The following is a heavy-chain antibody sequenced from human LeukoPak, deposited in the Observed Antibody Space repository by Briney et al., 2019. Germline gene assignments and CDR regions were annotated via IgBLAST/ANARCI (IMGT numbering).Heavy chain of an antibody. CDR1: GFTFSGYA. V-gene: IGHV3-33*06. J-gene: IGHJ4*02. CDR3: AKAENYGSGSYPFDY. D-gene: IGHD3-10*01. Sequence: GRSLRLSCAASGFTFSGYAMHWVRQAPGKGLEWVAVIWYDGSNKYYADSVKGRFTISRDNSKNTLYLQMNSLRAEDTAVYYCAKAENYGSGSYPFDYWGQGTLVTVSS. CDR2: IWYDGSNK.